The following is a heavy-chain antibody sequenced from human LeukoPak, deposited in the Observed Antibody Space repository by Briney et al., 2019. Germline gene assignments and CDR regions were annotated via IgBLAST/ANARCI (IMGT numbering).Heavy chain of an antibody. D-gene: IGHD3-9*01. V-gene: IGHV3-30-3*01. CDR3: ARGGEYYDILTGYYNLGWFDP. CDR1: GFTFSSYA. Sequence: PGRSLRLSCAASGFTFSSYAMHWVRQAPGEGLEWVAVISYDGSNKYYADSVKGRFTISRDNSKNTLYLQMNSLRAEDTAVYYCARGGEYYDILTGYYNLGWFDPWGQGTLVTVSS. CDR2: ISYDGSNK. J-gene: IGHJ5*02.